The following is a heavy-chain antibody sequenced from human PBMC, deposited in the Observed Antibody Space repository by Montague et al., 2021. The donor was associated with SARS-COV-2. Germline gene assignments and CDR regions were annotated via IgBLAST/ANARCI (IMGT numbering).Heavy chain of an antibody. V-gene: IGHV4-39*07. CDR1: GGSISGSNYY. Sequence: SETLSLTCTVSGGSISGSNYYWGWIRQPPGKGLEWIGSMYYSGSTNYNPSLKSRVTMSVDTSKNQFSLKLSSVTAADTAVYYCARGARQGYGFRLGSFDSWGQGTLVTVSS. CDR3: ARGARQGYGFRLGSFDS. D-gene: IGHD3-10*01. CDR2: MYYSGST. J-gene: IGHJ4*02.